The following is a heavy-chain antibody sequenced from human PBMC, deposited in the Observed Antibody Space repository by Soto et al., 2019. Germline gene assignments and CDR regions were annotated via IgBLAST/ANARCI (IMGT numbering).Heavy chain of an antibody. J-gene: IGHJ4*02. CDR3: AKAWPSMSMNMIFEY. CDR1: GFTFSNTA. CDR2: IHSSGSDT. V-gene: IGHV3-23*05. Sequence: PGGSLRLSCAASGFTFSNTAMAWVRQAPGKGLEWVSTIHSSGSDTYYADSVKGRMTISRDTSKNTLFLQMNSLRVEDTAVYYCAKAWPSMSMNMIFEYWGQGTLVTVSS. D-gene: IGHD3-16*01.